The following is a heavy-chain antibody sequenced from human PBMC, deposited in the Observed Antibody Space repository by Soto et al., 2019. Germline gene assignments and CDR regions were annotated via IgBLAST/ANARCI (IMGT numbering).Heavy chain of an antibody. CDR1: GGSISSSSYY. J-gene: IGHJ4*02. D-gene: IGHD1-26*01. V-gene: IGHV4-39*01. CDR2: IYYSGST. Sequence: QLQLQESGPGLVKPSETLSLTCTVSGGSISSSSYYWGWIRQPPGKGLEWIGSIYYSGSTYYNPSLKSRVTISVATSKNQFSLKMSSVTAADTAVYFCAIIRYSGSYFDCWGQGTLVTVSS. CDR3: AIIRYSGSYFDC.